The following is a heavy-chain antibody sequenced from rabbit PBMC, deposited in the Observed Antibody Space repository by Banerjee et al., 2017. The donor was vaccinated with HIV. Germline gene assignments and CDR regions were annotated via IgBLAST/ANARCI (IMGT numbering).Heavy chain of an antibody. J-gene: IGHJ4*01. D-gene: IGHD1-1*01. V-gene: IGHV1S45*01. CDR3: AREGTSSGHYMDL. Sequence: QEQLKETGGGLVQPGASLTLTCTASGFSFRSSYCMGWVRQAPGKGLEWVACIDAGSSGGTYYANWAKGRLTITKTSPTTVTLQMTSLTAADTATYFCAREGTSSGHYMDLWGPGTLVTVS. CDR2: IDAGSSGGT. CDR1: GFSFRSSYC.